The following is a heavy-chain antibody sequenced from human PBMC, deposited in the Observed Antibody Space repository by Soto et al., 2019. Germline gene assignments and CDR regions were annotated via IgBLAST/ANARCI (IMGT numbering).Heavy chain of an antibody. CDR3: TRDRPGPQHYFDY. V-gene: IGHV3-74*01. D-gene: IGHD6-6*01. Sequence: GGSLRLSCAASGFTFSTYAMSWVRQAPGKGLEWVSGINTDGTATSYADSVTGRFTISRDNARNTLYLQMNNLRAEDTAMYSCTRDRPGPQHYFDYWGQGNVVTVSS. CDR1: GFTFSTYA. J-gene: IGHJ4*02. CDR2: INTDGTAT.